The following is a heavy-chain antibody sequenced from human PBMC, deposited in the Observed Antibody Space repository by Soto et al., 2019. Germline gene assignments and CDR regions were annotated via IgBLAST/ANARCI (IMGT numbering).Heavy chain of an antibody. D-gene: IGHD3-3*01. Sequence: SETLSLTCTVPGGSISSADYSWSWVRQSPGKGLEWIGHIYNSGITYYNPSLKSRVVISIDTSRNQFSLRLNFMTAEDRAVYFCARGVTVFGLVSRFWFDPWGQGTVVTVSS. CDR1: GGSISSADYS. J-gene: IGHJ5*02. CDR3: ARGVTVFGLVSRFWFDP. V-gene: IGHV4-30-4*02. CDR2: IYNSGIT.